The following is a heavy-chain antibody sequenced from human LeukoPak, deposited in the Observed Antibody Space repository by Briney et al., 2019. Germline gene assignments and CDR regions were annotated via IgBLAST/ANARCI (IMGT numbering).Heavy chain of an antibody. Sequence: GGSLRLSCAGPGFSFSSYSINWVRQAPGKGLEWVSYISTGSTTIYYADSVKGRFTISRDNARNSLYLQMTSLRDEDTAVYYCARAAYCGGDCYYFDYWGQGMLVTVSS. CDR3: ARAAYCGGDCYYFDY. D-gene: IGHD2-21*02. V-gene: IGHV3-48*02. CDR1: GFSFSSYS. CDR2: ISTGSTTI. J-gene: IGHJ4*02.